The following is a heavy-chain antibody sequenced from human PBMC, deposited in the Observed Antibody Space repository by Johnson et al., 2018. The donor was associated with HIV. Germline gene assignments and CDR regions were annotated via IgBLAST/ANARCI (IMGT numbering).Heavy chain of an antibody. CDR1: GLTVSGNY. J-gene: IGHJ3*02. CDR3: ARVPDEGDYGDAFVI. D-gene: IGHD4-17*01. V-gene: IGHV3-66*01. CDR2: IFSGGST. Sequence: VQLVESGGGLVKPGGSLRLSCAASGLTVSGNYMTWVRQAPGKGLEWVSVIFSGGSTYYAGSVHGRFTISRDNSKNTLYLQMNSLRAEDTAVYYCARVPDEGDYGDAFVIWGQGTIVTVSS.